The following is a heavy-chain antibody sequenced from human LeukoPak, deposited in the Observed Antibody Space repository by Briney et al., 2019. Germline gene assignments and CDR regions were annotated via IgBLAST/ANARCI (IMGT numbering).Heavy chain of an antibody. CDR2: MYRSGSTIDN. CDR3: ARDSIGISAVGTN. Sequence: SETLSLTCTVSGGSISNYYWSWIRQPAGKGLEWIGRMYRSGSTIDNNYNPSLKSRATMSVDTSKNQFSLKLSSVTAADTAIYYCARDSIGISAVGTNWGQGTLVTVSS. D-gene: IGHD6-13*01. V-gene: IGHV4-4*07. J-gene: IGHJ4*02. CDR1: GGSISNYY.